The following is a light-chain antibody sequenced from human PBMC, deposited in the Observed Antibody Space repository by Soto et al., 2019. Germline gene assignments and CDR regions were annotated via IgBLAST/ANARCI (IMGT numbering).Light chain of an antibody. CDR1: QDIKNY. CDR3: QQYVNLPLT. V-gene: IGKV1-33*01. CDR2: EAT. J-gene: IGKJ4*01. Sequence: DIQMTQSRSSLSASVGDRVSITCQASQDIKNYLNWYQQKPGKAPKLLIYEATSLETGVPSRFSGGASGAHFTFTISSLQPEDFATYYCQQYVNLPLTFGGGTKVDI.